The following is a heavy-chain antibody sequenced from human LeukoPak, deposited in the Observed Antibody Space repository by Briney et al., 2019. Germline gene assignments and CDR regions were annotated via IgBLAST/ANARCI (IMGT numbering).Heavy chain of an antibody. CDR1: GYTFKDYG. CDR2: ISPYNGNT. D-gene: IGHD3-10*01. J-gene: IGHJ3*02. CDR3: ARSISMARGIHDAFDI. Sequence: ASVKVSGKASGYTFKDYGISWVRQAPGQGLEWMGWISPYNGNTNYLQKFQGRVTMTTDTSTSTAYMELRSLRSDDTAVYYCARSISMARGIHDAFDIWGQGTMVTVSS. V-gene: IGHV1-18*01.